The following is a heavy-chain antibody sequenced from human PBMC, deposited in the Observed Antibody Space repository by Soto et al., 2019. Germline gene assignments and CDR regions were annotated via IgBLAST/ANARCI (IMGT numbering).Heavy chain of an antibody. Sequence: SETLSLTCNVSGVSISYGSYYWTWIRQHPGKGPEWIGYIYFSGSTYYNPSLKSRVTISVDASENQFSLKLASVSAADTAVYYCARGGSTGFYWGQGTLVTVS. CDR1: GVSISYGSYY. J-gene: IGHJ4*02. V-gene: IGHV4-31*03. CDR3: ARGGSTGFY. D-gene: IGHD2-2*01. CDR2: IYFSGST.